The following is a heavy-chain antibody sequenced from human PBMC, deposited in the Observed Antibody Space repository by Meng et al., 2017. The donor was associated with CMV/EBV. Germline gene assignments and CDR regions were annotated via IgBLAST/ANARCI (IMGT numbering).Heavy chain of an antibody. CDR3: ARGAYDFWSGKDDY. CDR1: GGSFSGYY. D-gene: IGHD3-3*01. Sequence: GSLRLSCAVYGGSFSGYYWSWIRQPPGKGLEWIGEINHSGSTNYNPSLKSRVTISVDTSKNQFSLKLSSVTAADTAVYYCARGAYDFWSGKDDYWGQGTLVTVPS. J-gene: IGHJ4*02. V-gene: IGHV4-34*01. CDR2: INHSGST.